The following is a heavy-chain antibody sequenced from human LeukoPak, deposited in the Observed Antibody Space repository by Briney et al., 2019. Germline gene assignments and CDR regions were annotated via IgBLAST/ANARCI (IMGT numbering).Heavy chain of an antibody. V-gene: IGHV3-23*01. D-gene: IGHD7-27*01. CDR2: ISHSGGHT. CDR3: AKDPSNWGFDGMDV. Sequence: GGSLRLSCAASGFTFGSYAMTWVRQAPRKGLEWVSTISHSGGHTYYADSVKGRFTISRDNSKNTLYLQMNSLRAGDTALYYCAKDPSNWGFDGMDVWGQGTTVTVSS. J-gene: IGHJ6*02. CDR1: GFTFGSYA.